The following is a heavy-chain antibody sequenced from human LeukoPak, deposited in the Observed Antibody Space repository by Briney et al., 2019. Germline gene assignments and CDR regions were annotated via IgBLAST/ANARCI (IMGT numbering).Heavy chain of an antibody. V-gene: IGHV1-69*05. CDR1: GGTFSSYA. D-gene: IGHD5-24*01. J-gene: IGHJ4*02. CDR3: ARGKMIEMATTFDY. Sequence: SVKVSCKASGGTFSSYAISWVRQAPGQGLEWMGGIIPIFGTANYARKFQGRVTITTDESTSTAYMELSSLRSEDTAVYYCARGKMIEMATTFDYWGQGTLVTVSS. CDR2: IIPIFGTA.